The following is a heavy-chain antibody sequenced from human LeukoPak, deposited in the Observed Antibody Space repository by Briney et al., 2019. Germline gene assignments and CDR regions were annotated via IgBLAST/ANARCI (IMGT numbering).Heavy chain of an antibody. D-gene: IGHD6-6*01. CDR2: IYSGGST. CDR1: GFTVSSNY. V-gene: IGHV3-53*01. Sequence: SGGSLGLSCAASGFTVSSNYMSWVRQAPGKGLEWVSVIYSGGSTYYADSVKGRFTISRDNSKHTLYLQMNSLRVEDTAVYYCARDRLYSSSSEDYWGQGTLVTVPS. CDR3: ARDRLYSSSSEDY. J-gene: IGHJ4*02.